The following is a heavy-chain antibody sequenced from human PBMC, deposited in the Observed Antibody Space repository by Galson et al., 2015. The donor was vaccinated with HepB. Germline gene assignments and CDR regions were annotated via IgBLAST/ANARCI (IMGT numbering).Heavy chain of an antibody. CDR1: GFTVSSNY. CDR3: ARDRLRYFDWLLFHYGMDV. V-gene: IGHV3-66*01. Sequence: SLRLSCAASGFTVSSNYMSWVRQAPGKGLEWVSVIYSGGSTYYADSVKGRFTISRDNSKNTLYLQMNSLRAEDTAVYYCARDRLRYFDWLLFHYGMDVWGQGTTVTVSS. CDR2: IYSGGST. J-gene: IGHJ6*02. D-gene: IGHD3-9*01.